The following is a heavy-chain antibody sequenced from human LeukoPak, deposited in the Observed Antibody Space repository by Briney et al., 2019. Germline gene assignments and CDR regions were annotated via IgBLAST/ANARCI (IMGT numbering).Heavy chain of an antibody. J-gene: IGHJ4*02. CDR2: IKQDGSEK. D-gene: IGHD3-16*02. Sequence: GGSLRLSCAASGFTFSDYWMNWVRQAPGKGLEWVANIKQDGSEKYYMDSVKGRFTISRDNAKNSLYLQMNSLRAEDTAVYHCARDGVITFGGVIVADYWGQGTLVTVSS. CDR3: ARDGVITFGGVIVADY. V-gene: IGHV3-7*01. CDR1: GFTFSDYW.